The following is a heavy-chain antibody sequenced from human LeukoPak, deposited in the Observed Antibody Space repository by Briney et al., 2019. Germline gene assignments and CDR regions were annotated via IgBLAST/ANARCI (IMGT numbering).Heavy chain of an antibody. CDR3: ESAGDGNEGGYYFDY. V-gene: IGHV4-59*01. D-gene: IGHD1-1*01. CDR2: IYYSGST. J-gene: IGHJ4*02. Sequence: SETLSLTCTVSGGSISSYDWSWIRQPPGKGLEWIGYIYYSGSTNYNPSLKSRVTISVDTSKNQFSLKLSSVTAADTAVYYCESAGDGNEGGYYFDYWGQGTLVTVSS. CDR1: GGSISSYD.